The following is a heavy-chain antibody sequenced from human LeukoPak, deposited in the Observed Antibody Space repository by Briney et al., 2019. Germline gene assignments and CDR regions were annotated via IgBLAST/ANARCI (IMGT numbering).Heavy chain of an antibody. J-gene: IGHJ5*02. CDR1: GGSISSYY. CDR2: IYSSGST. Sequence: SETLSLTCTVSGGSISSYYWSWIRQPAGKGLEWIGRIYSSGSTDYNPSLKSRVTMSVDTSKNKFPLKPSSVTAADTAVYYCARDSGTTGEVKFDPWGQGTLVTVSS. V-gene: IGHV4-4*07. D-gene: IGHD3-10*01. CDR3: ARDSGTTGEVKFDP.